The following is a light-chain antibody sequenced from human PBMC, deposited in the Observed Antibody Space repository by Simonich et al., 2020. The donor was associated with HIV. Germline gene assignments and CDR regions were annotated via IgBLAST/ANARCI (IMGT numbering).Light chain of an antibody. V-gene: IGKV4-1*01. CDR1: QSILYSSNNKNY. CDR2: WAS. Sequence: DIVMTQSPDSLAVSLGERATINCKSSQSILYSSNNKNYLAWYQQKPVQPPKLLIYWASTRESGVPDRFSGGGSVTDFTLTISSLPAEDVAVYYCQQYYSTPPTFGQGTKVEIK. CDR3: QQYYSTPPT. J-gene: IGKJ1*01.